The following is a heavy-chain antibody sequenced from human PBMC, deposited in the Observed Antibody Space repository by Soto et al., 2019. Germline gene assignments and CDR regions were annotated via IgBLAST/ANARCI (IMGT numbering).Heavy chain of an antibody. D-gene: IGHD3-10*01. CDR2: INPSGGST. CDR3: ARDEFRFPDY. J-gene: IGHJ4*02. CDR1: GYTFTSYY. Sequence: QVQLVQSGAEVKKPGASVKVSCKASGYTFTSYYMHWVRQAPGQGLEWMGIINPSGGSTSYAQKFQGRVTMTRDTSTITVYMELSSLISEDTAVYYCARDEFRFPDYWGQGILVTVSS. V-gene: IGHV1-46*03.